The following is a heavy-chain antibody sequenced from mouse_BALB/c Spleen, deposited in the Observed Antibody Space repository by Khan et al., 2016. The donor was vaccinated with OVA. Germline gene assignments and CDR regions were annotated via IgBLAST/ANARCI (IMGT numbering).Heavy chain of an antibody. Sequence: EVELVESGGDLVKPGGSLKLSCAASGFTFSSYSMSWVRQTPDKRLEWVATISSGGDYTYYPDSVKGRFTISRENAKNTLYLQMSSLKSEDTAMCYCASHLTGSFAYWGQGTLVTVSA. D-gene: IGHD4-1*01. CDR1: GFTFSSYS. J-gene: IGHJ3*01. V-gene: IGHV5-6*01. CDR2: ISSGGDYT. CDR3: ASHLTGSFAY.